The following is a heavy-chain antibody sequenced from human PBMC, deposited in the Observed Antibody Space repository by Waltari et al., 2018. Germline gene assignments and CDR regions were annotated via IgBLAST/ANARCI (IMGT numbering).Heavy chain of an antibody. CDR3: ARGSWFDP. CDR1: GGSFSGYY. CDR2: INHSGST. J-gene: IGHJ5*02. V-gene: IGHV4-34*01. Sequence: QVQLQQWGAGLLKPSETLSLTCAVYGGSFSGYYWSWVRQPPRKGLEWKGEINHSGSTNYTPSLKSRVPRSVDTSKNQFSLQLGCVTAADTAVYFCARGSWFDPWGQGTLVTVSS.